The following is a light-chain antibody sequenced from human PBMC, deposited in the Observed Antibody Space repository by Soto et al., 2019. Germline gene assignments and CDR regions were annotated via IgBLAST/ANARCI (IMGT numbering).Light chain of an antibody. CDR3: QQSYTSPFT. CDR2: ATS. CDR1: QPISTY. V-gene: IGKV1-39*01. Sequence: DIQMTRSPSSLSASVGDRVTITCRASQPISTYLNWYQQRPGKAPKFLISATSTLQSGVPARFSGSGSGTGFTLTISTLSPEDVGTYFCQQSYTSPFTFGQGTRLEI. J-gene: IGKJ2*01.